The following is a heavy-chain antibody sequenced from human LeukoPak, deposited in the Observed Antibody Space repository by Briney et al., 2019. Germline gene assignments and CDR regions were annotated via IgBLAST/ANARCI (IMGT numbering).Heavy chain of an antibody. CDR3: ARDLSYSSSWYARFDY. D-gene: IGHD6-13*01. J-gene: IGHJ4*02. CDR2: IYSSGST. V-gene: IGHV4-39*07. CDR1: GASISSGSNY. Sequence: SETLSLTCSVSGASISSGSNYWGWIRQPPGKTLEWIGSIYSSGSTYYNPSLKSRVTISVDTSKNQFSLKLSSVTAADTAVYYCARDLSYSSSWYARFDYWGQGTLVTVSS.